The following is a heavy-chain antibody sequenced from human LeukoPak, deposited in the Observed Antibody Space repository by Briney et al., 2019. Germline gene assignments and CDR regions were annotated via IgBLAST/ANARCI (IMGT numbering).Heavy chain of an antibody. CDR2: MNPNSGNT. J-gene: IGHJ6*03. CDR1: GYTFTSYD. V-gene: IGHV1-8*03. D-gene: IGHD4-11*01. CDR3: ARASGSNYYYYYYYMDV. Sequence: GASVKVSCKASGYTFTSYDINWVRQATGQGLEWMGWMNPNSGNTGYTQKFQGRVTITRNTSISTAYMELSSLRSEDTAVYYCARASGSNYYYYYYYMDVWGKGTTVTVSS.